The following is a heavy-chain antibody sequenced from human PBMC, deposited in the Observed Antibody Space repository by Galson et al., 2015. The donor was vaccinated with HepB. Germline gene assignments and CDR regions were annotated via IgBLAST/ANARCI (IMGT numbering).Heavy chain of an antibody. J-gene: IGHJ4*02. CDR2: IYYSGST. D-gene: IGHD3-10*01. CDR3: APLPPQGITMVRGVIWD. Sequence: ETLSLTCTVSGGSISSSSYYWGWIRQPPGKGLEWIGSIYYSGSTYYNPSLKSRVTISVDTSKNQFSLKLSSVTAADTAVYYCAPLPPQGITMVRGVIWDWGQGTLVTVSS. V-gene: IGHV4-39*07. CDR1: GGSISSSSYY.